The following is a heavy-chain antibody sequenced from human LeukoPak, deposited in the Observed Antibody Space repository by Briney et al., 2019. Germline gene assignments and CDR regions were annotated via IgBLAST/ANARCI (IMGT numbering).Heavy chain of an antibody. CDR2: ISGSGGST. Sequence: PGGSLRLSCAASGFTFSSYAMSWVRQAPGKGLEWVSAISGSGGSTYYADSVKGRFTISRDNSKNTLYLQMNSLRAEDTAVYYCAKDPEEDYVWRSYRYLFDYWGQGTLVTVSS. CDR1: GFTFSSYA. J-gene: IGHJ4*02. V-gene: IGHV3-23*01. D-gene: IGHD3-16*02. CDR3: AKDPEEDYVWRSYRYLFDY.